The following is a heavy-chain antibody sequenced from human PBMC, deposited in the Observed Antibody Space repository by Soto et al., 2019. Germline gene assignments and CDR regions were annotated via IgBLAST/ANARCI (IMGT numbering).Heavy chain of an antibody. J-gene: IGHJ5*01. Sequence: GVPLRLSCTVSTVTFSSFAISWVRQSPGKGLEWVSVISGSGTETFYADSVKGRFAISRDNSKNSLFLQMNTLRAEDTATYYCATDPNFYDSSAYYTSRWFDSWGQGRLVTDSS. V-gene: IGHV3-23*01. CDR1: TVTFSSFA. CDR3: ATDPNFYDSSAYYTSRWFDS. CDR2: ISGSGTET. D-gene: IGHD3-22*01.